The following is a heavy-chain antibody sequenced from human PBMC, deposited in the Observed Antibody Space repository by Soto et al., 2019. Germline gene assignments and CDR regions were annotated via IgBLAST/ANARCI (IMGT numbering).Heavy chain of an antibody. D-gene: IGHD1-7*01. J-gene: IGHJ4*02. Sequence: SETLSLTCTVSCGSISSSSYYWGWIRQPPGKGLEWIGSIYYSGSTYYNPSLKSRVTISVDTSKNQFSLKLSSVTAADTAVYYCARLNWNYGANFDYWGQGTLVTVSS. V-gene: IGHV4-39*01. CDR1: CGSISSSSYY. CDR2: IYYSGST. CDR3: ARLNWNYGANFDY.